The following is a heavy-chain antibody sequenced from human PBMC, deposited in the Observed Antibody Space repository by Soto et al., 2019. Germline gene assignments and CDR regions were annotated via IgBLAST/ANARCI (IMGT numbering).Heavy chain of an antibody. D-gene: IGHD2-15*01. J-gene: IGHJ3*02. CDR1: GFTFDDYA. Sequence: SLRLSGAASGFTFDDYAMHWVRQAPGKGLEWVSGISWNSGSIGYADSVKGRFTISRDNAKNSLYLQMNSLRAEDTALYYCAKGYCSGGSCYVGGSFDIWGQGTMVTVS. V-gene: IGHV3-9*01. CDR3: AKGYCSGGSCYVGGSFDI. CDR2: ISWNSGSI.